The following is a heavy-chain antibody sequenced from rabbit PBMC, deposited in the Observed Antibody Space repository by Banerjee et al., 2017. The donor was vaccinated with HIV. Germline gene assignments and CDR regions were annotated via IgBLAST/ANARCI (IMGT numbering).Heavy chain of an antibody. Sequence: QEQLEESGGDLVKPEGSLTLTCTASGFSFSSGCDMCWVRQAPGKGLEWIACIDNGDGSTYYASWAKGRFTISKTSSTTVTLQMTSLTVADTATYFCARDDGADHGLDLWGQGTLVTVS. V-gene: IGHV1S45*01. CDR3: ARDDGADHGLDL. D-gene: IGHD2-1*01. J-gene: IGHJ6*01. CDR2: IDNGDGST. CDR1: GFSFSSGCD.